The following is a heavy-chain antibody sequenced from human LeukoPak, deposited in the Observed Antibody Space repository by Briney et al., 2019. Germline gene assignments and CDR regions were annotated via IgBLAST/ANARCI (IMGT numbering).Heavy chain of an antibody. CDR1: GFTFSSYS. CDR3: ARENMYDSSDYYGWSGYYDH. V-gene: IGHV3-21*06. CDR2: ISSSSSYI. Sequence: GGSLRLSCVASGFTFSSYSMNWVRQAPGKGLEWVSSISSSSSYISYADSVKGRFTISRDNAKNSLYLQMNSLRAEDTAIYYCARENMYDSSDYYGWSGYYDHWGQGTLVTVSS. D-gene: IGHD3-22*01. J-gene: IGHJ4*02.